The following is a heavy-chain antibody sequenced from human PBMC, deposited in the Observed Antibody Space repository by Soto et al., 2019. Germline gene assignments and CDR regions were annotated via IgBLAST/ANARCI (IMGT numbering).Heavy chain of an antibody. D-gene: IGHD3-10*01. CDR2: ISYDGSNK. V-gene: IGHV3-30*18. CDR1: GFTFSSYG. Sequence: PGGSLRLSCAASGFTFSSYGKHWVRQAPGKGLEWVAVISYDGSNKYYADSVKGRFTISRDNSKNTLYLQMNSLRAEDTAVYYCAKEGITMVRGVTAASGMDVWGQGTTVTVSS. J-gene: IGHJ6*02. CDR3: AKEGITMVRGVTAASGMDV.